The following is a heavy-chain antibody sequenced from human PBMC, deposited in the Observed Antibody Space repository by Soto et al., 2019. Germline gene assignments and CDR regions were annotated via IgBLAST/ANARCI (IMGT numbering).Heavy chain of an antibody. Sequence: ASVKVSCKASGYTFTGYYMHWVRQAPGQGLEWMGWINPNSGGTNYAQKFQGWVTMTRDTSISTAYMELSRLRSDDTAVYYCARGGVVPAATPPPPYYYYYMDVWGKGTTVTVSS. V-gene: IGHV1-2*04. CDR3: ARGGVVPAATPPPPYYYYYMDV. J-gene: IGHJ6*03. CDR2: INPNSGGT. CDR1: GYTFTGYY. D-gene: IGHD2-2*01.